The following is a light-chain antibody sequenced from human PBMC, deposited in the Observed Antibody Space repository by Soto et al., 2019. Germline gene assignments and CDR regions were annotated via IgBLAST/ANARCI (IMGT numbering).Light chain of an antibody. CDR3: QTLNSYPIT. CDR1: QGLSSD. Sequence: DIQLTQSPSFLSASVGDRVTITCRASQGLSSDLAWYQQKLGKAPKLMIYAASTLQSGVPSRFSVSGSGTVFTLTISILQPEYLATYYCQTLNSYPITFGQGTRLEIK. J-gene: IGKJ5*01. CDR2: AAS. V-gene: IGKV1-9*01.